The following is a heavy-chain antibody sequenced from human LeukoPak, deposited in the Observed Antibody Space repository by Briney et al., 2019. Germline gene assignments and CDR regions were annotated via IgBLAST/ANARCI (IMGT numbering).Heavy chain of an antibody. CDR2: ISSSGSTI. CDR3: ARTNYYDSKWAFDI. V-gene: IGHV3-11*04. CDR1: GFTFSDYY. J-gene: IGHJ3*02. Sequence: GGSLRLSCAASGFTFSDYYMSWIRQAPGKGLEWVSYISSSGSTIYYADSVKGRFTISRDNAKNSLYLQMSSLRAEDTAVYYCARTNYYDSKWAFDIWGQGTMVTVSS. D-gene: IGHD3-22*01.